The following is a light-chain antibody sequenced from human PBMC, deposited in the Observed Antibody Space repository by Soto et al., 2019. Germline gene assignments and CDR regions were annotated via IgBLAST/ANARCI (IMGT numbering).Light chain of an antibody. Sequence: QSALTQAPSASGPPGQRVTISCSGSSSNIGRNYVYWYLQLPGTAPKLLIYKNNQRPSGVPDRFSGSKSGTSASLAISGLRSEDEAEYYCAAWDDSLGGPVFGGGTKVTVL. CDR1: SSNIGRNY. J-gene: IGLJ3*02. CDR3: AAWDDSLGGPV. V-gene: IGLV1-47*01. CDR2: KNN.